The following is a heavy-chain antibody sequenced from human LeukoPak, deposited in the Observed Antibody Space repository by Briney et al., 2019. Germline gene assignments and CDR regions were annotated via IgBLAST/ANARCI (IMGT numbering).Heavy chain of an antibody. J-gene: IGHJ4*02. CDR1: GFTFSNYM. D-gene: IGHD1-20*01. CDR2: IKSDGITI. V-gene: IGHV3-74*01. CDR3: LRDLNWSLDQ. Sequence: GGSLRLSCAASGFTFSNYMMHWVRQAPGKGLVWVSRIKSDGITITYADSVKGRSTISRDNAKNTLYLQMNSLRAEDTAVYYCLRDLNWSLDQWGQGTLVTVSS.